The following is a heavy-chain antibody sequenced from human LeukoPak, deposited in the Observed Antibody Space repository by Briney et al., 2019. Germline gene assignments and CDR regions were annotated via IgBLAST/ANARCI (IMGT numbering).Heavy chain of an antibody. Sequence: PGGSLRLSCAASEFTFSSYAMHWVRQAPGKGLEWVAVMSYDGYNKYYADSVRGRFTISRDNSKNTLFLQMNSLRAEDTAVYYCARDFSGSSRVDYWGQGTLVTVSS. CDR1: EFTFSSYA. V-gene: IGHV3-30-3*01. CDR3: ARDFSGSSRVDY. D-gene: IGHD3-10*01. CDR2: MSYDGYNK. J-gene: IGHJ4*02.